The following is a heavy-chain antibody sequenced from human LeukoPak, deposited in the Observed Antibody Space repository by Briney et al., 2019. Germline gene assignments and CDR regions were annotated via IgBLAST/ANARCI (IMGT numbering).Heavy chain of an antibody. V-gene: IGHV1-2*02. CDR3: ARDYYGSGSYSTDC. Sequence: ASVKVSCKASGYTFTGYQIHWVRQAPGQGLEWMGWINPNNGATNYAQEFQGRVTMTRDTSIGTAYMELSRLKSDDTALYYCARDYYGSGSYSTDCWGQGTLVTASS. CDR2: INPNNGAT. D-gene: IGHD3-10*01. J-gene: IGHJ4*02. CDR1: GYTFTGYQ.